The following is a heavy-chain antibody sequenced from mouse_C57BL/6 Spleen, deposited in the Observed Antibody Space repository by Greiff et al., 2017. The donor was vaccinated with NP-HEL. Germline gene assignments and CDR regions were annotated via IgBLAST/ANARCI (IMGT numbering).Heavy chain of an antibody. CDR2: INPYNGDT. J-gene: IGHJ4*01. Sequence: VHVKQSGPELVKPGDSVKISCKASGYSFTGYFMNWVMQSHGKSLEWIGRINPYNGDTFYNQKFKGKATLTVDKSSSTAHMELRSLTSEDSAVYYCATYSNYDYYAMDYWGQGTSVTVSS. V-gene: IGHV1-20*01. D-gene: IGHD2-5*01. CDR1: GYSFTGYF. CDR3: ATYSNYDYYAMDY.